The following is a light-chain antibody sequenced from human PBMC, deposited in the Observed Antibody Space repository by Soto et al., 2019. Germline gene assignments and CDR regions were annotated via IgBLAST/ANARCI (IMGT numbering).Light chain of an antibody. CDR3: QQYKSDFPT. CDR2: DGS. J-gene: IGKJ1*01. Sequence: DIHMTKSPSTLSASVGDRVTVTCRASQTIFSWLAWLQQKPGKAPKLLIYDGSTLESGVPSRFTGSGSGTEFTLTISSLQPDDFATYICQQYKSDFPTFGQGPKVDIK. V-gene: IGKV1-5*01. CDR1: QTIFSW.